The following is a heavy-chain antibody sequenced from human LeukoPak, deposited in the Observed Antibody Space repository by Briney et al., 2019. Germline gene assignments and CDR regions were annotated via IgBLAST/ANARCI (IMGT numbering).Heavy chain of an antibody. V-gene: IGHV3-23*01. Sequence: GGSLRLSCAASGFSFSSYAMSWVRQAPGKGLEWVSAIRDSGGSTYYADSVKGRFTISRDNAKNTLYLQMSSLRAEDTAVYFCVRDGDDFNFDYWGQGSLVTVSS. J-gene: IGHJ4*02. CDR3: VRDGDDFNFDY. CDR2: IRDSGGST. CDR1: GFSFSSYA. D-gene: IGHD5-24*01.